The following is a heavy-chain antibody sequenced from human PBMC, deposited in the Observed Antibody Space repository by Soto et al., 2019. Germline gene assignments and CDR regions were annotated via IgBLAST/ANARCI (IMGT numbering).Heavy chain of an antibody. CDR3: AHSRCGGDCLQSYPSHYYYGMDV. CDR1: GFSLSTSGVS. D-gene: IGHD2-21*02. Sequence: QITLKESGPTLVKPTQTLTLTCTFSGFSLSTSGVSVGWIRQPPGKALEWLALIYWDDDKRDSPSLKSRLTITTDTTKNQVVLRMTNMDPVDTATYYCAHSRCGGDCLQSYPSHYYYGMDVWGQGTTVTVSS. J-gene: IGHJ6*02. V-gene: IGHV2-5*02. CDR2: IYWDDDK.